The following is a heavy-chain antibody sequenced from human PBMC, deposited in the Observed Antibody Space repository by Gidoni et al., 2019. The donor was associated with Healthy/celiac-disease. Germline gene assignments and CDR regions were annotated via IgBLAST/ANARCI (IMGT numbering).Heavy chain of an antibody. Sequence: QVQLQESGPGLVEPSQTLSLTCNVSGGSISSGGYFWSWIRQHPGKGLEWIGYIYYSGSTYYNPSLKSRVTISVDTSKNQFSLKLSSVTAADTAVYYCARDSPRGGIDYWGQGTLVTVSS. V-gene: IGHV4-31*03. J-gene: IGHJ4*02. D-gene: IGHD3-16*01. CDR3: ARDSPRGGIDY. CDR2: IYYSGST. CDR1: GGSISSGGYF.